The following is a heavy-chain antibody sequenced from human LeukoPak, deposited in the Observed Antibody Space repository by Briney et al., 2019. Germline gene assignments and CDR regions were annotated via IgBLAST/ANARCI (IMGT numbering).Heavy chain of an antibody. Sequence: GGSLRLSCAASGFSFSNYWMHWVRQPPGKGLEWVANIKQDGGEKYYVDSVKGRFTISRDNAKNSLYLQMNSLRAEDTGVYYCDGGTGWVSNLGGGQGTLVIVSS. V-gene: IGHV3-7*03. CDR2: IKQDGGEK. J-gene: IGHJ4*02. CDR3: DGGTGWVSNLG. D-gene: IGHD6-19*01. CDR1: GFSFSNYW.